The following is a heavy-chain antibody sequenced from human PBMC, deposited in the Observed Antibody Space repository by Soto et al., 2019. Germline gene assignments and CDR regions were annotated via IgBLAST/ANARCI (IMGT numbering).Heavy chain of an antibody. Sequence: EVQLLESGGGLVQPGGSLRLSCAASGFTFSSSAMSCVRLAPGKGPEWVSALSGSGGSTYYADSVKGRFTISRDNSKNTVYLQMNSLRAEDTAVYYCAKDPGIAAARFDYWGQGTLVTVSS. D-gene: IGHD6-13*01. CDR3: AKDPGIAAARFDY. J-gene: IGHJ4*02. CDR1: GFTFSSSA. V-gene: IGHV3-23*01. CDR2: LSGSGGST.